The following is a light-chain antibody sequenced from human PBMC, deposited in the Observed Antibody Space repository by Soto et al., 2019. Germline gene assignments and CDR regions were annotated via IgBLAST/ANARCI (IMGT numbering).Light chain of an antibody. V-gene: IGLV2-11*01. J-gene: IGLJ2*01. CDR2: DVT. CDR3: CSYAGTSTFL. Sequence: QSALTQPRSVSGSPGQSVTISCTGTRSDIGDYNYVSWYQRHPGKAPKLIIYDVTKRPSGVPDRFSGSKSGNTASLTISGLQAEDEADYHCCSYAGTSTFLFGGGTKLTVL. CDR1: RSDIGDYNY.